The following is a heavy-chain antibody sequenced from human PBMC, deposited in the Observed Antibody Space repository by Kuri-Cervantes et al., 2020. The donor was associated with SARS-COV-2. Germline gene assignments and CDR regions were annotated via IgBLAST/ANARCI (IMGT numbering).Heavy chain of an antibody. CDR1: GGSFSGYY. Sequence: PCAVYGGSFSGYYWSWIRQPPGKGLEWIGEINHSGGTNYNPSLKSRVTISVDTSKNQFSLMLSSVTAADTAVYYCAGGPRWSIAASFDYWGQGTLVTVSS. J-gene: IGHJ4*02. D-gene: IGHD6-6*01. CDR2: INHSGGT. V-gene: IGHV4-34*01. CDR3: AGGPRWSIAASFDY.